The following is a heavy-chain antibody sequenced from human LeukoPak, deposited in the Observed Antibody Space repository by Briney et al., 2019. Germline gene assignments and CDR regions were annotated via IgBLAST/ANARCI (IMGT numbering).Heavy chain of an antibody. CDR3: ARSRDGYKKGAFDI. Sequence: GGSLRLSCAASGFTFNSYWMSWVRQPPGKGLEWVANIKQDGSEEYYVDSVKGRLTISRDNAKNSLYLQMNSLRVEDTAVYYCARSRDGYKKGAFDIWGQGTMVTVSS. J-gene: IGHJ3*02. CDR2: IKQDGSEE. CDR1: GFTFNSYW. D-gene: IGHD5-24*01. V-gene: IGHV3-7*01.